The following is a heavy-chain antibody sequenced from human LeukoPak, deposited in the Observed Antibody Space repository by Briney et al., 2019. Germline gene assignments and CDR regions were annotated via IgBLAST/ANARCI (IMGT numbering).Heavy chain of an antibody. CDR1: GYTFTSYG. J-gene: IGHJ3*01. CDR3: ARDRELGVTAPELRGFWGS. CDR2: ISAYNGNT. Sequence: ASVKVSCKASGYTFTSYGISWVRQAPGQGLEWMGWISAYNGNTNYAQKLQGRVTMTTDTSTSTAYMELRSLRSDDTAVYYCARDRELGVTAPELRGFWGSWGQGTMVTVSS. D-gene: IGHD1-26*01. V-gene: IGHV1-18*01.